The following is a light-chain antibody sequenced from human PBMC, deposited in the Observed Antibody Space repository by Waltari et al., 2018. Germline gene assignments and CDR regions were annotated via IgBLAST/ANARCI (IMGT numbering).Light chain of an antibody. CDR3: QQFYTTPPT. Sequence: DIVMTQSPDSLAVSLGERATINCKSSQSVLFSSNSKNYLAWYQQKPRQPPKLLIYWATTRESGVPDRFSGSGCGTHFTLTISSLQAEDVAVYYCQQFYTTPPTFGQGTKVEIK. J-gene: IGKJ1*01. CDR1: QSVLFSSNSKNY. CDR2: WAT. V-gene: IGKV4-1*01.